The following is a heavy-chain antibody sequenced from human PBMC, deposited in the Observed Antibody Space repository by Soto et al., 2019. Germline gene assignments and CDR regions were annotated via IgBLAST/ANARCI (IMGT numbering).Heavy chain of an antibody. CDR3: ARLASGWQYYYFDF. J-gene: IGHJ2*01. V-gene: IGHV4-34*01. Sequence: QVQLQQWGAGLLKPSETLSLTCAVYGGSFSPYFWSWIRQPPGKGLAGIGDITHSGSTNYKPSLPRRATLSVDTYKNQVSLKLTSVTAADTAVYYCARLASGWQYYYFDFWGRGTPVTVSS. CDR1: GGSFSPYF. D-gene: IGHD6-19*01. CDR2: ITHSGST.